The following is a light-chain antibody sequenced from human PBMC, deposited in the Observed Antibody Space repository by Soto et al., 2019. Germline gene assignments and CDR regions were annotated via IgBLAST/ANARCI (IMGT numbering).Light chain of an antibody. CDR2: GAS. V-gene: IGKV3-11*01. CDR3: QQRSNWPT. J-gene: IGKJ1*01. Sequence: EIVLTQSPATLSLSPGERATLSCRASESVSSYLAWYQQKPGQAPRLLFFGASIRATGIPDRFSGSGSGTDFTLTISSLEPEDFAVYYCQQRSNWPTFGQGTKVDI. CDR1: ESVSSY.